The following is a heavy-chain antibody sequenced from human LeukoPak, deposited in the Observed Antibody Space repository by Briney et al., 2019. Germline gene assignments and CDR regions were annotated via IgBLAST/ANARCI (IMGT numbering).Heavy chain of an antibody. CDR2: INPSGGST. V-gene: IGHV1-46*01. Sequence: GASVKVSCKASGYTFTSYYMHWVRQAPGQGLEWMGIINPSGGSTGYAQKFQGRVTMTRDTSTSTVYMELSSLRSEDTAVYYCARAYYDSSGYYYDEDPYYFDYWGQGTLVTVSS. CDR1: GYTFTSYY. CDR3: ARAYYDSSGYYYDEDPYYFDY. D-gene: IGHD3-22*01. J-gene: IGHJ4*02.